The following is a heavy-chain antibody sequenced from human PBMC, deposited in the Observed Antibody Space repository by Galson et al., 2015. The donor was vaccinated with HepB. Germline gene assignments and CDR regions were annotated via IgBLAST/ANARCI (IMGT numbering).Heavy chain of an antibody. CDR1: GFTFSSYA. D-gene: IGHD3-3*01. CDR2: ISYDGSNK. V-gene: IGHV3-30-3*01. Sequence: SLRLSCAASGFTFSSYAMHWVRQAPGKGLEWVAVISYDGSNKYYADPVKGRFTISRDNSKNTLYLQMNSLRAEDTAVYYCARVLYYDFWSGYPGFFYNGMDVWGQGTTVTVSS. J-gene: IGHJ6*02. CDR3: ARVLYYDFWSGYPGFFYNGMDV.